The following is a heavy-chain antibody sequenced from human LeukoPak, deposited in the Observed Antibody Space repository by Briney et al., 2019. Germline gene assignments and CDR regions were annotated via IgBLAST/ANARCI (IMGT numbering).Heavy chain of an antibody. CDR2: INANSGDT. V-gene: IGHV1-18*01. CDR3: ARDWPIVIADY. CDR1: GYPFTNHG. Sequence: ASVKVSCKTSGYPFTNHGVSWVRHAPAQGLEWMGWINANSGDTNYAQRFQGRLTMTTDTSTTTAYMELRSLSSDDTAVYYCARDWPIVIADYWGQGTLVTVSS. J-gene: IGHJ4*02. D-gene: IGHD2/OR15-2a*01.